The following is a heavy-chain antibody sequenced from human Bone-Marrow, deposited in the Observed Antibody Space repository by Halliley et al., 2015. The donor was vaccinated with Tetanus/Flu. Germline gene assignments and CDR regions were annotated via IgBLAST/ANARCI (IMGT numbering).Heavy chain of an antibody. Sequence: TLSLTCAVSGGLISNTNWWGWVRQPPGKGLEWIGEIYDRGATNYNSSLKSRVTISVDKSKNEFSLNMTSVTATDTAVYYCARGSCGGSCWFDPWGQGIAVTVSS. V-gene: IGHV4-4*02. CDR3: ARGSCGGSCWFDP. CDR1: GGLISNTNW. D-gene: IGHD2-15*01. CDR2: IYDRGAT. J-gene: IGHJ5*02.